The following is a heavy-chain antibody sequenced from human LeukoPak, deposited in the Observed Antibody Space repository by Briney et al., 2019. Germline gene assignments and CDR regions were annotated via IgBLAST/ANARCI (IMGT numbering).Heavy chain of an antibody. CDR3: AREEEYSSFVLG. V-gene: IGHV1-2*02. CDR2: INPNSGGT. CDR1: GYTFTGYY. D-gene: IGHD6-6*01. Sequence: ASVKVSCKASGYTFTGYYMHWVRQAPGQGLEWMGWINPNSGGTNYAQKFQGRVTMTRDASISTAYMELSRLRSDDTAVYYCAREEEYSSFVLGWGQGTLVTVSS. J-gene: IGHJ4*02.